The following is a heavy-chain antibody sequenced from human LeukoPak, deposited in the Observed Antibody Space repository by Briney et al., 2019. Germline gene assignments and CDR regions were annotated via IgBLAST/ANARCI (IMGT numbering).Heavy chain of an antibody. J-gene: IGHJ4*02. CDR2: IKQDGSEK. CDR1: GFTFSSYW. D-gene: IGHD7-27*01. CDR3: ARDSSFLGMGY. V-gene: IGHV3-7*01. Sequence: GGSLRLSYAASGFTFSSYWMSWVRQAPGKGLEWVANIKQDGSEKYYVDSVKGRFTISRDNAKNSLYLQMNSLRVEDTAVYYCARDSSFLGMGYWGQGTLVTVSS.